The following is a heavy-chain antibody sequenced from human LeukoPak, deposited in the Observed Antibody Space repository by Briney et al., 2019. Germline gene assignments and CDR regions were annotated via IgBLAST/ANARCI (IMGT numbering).Heavy chain of an antibody. D-gene: IGHD6-6*01. CDR3: ARTGSSSCWFDH. CDR1: GGSFSGYY. J-gene: IGHJ5*02. Sequence: PSETLSLTCAVYGGSFSGYYWSWIRQPPGKGLEWIGEINHSGSTNYNPSLKSRVTISVDTSKNQFSLKLSSVTAADTAVYYCARTGSSSCWFDHWGQGTLVTVSS. CDR2: INHSGST. V-gene: IGHV4-34*01.